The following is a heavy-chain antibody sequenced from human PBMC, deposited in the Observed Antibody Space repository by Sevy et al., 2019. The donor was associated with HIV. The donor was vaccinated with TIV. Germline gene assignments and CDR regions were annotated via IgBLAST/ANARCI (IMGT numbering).Heavy chain of an antibody. CDR3: ARVLFINQYIRRMAAAHYFDF. CDR1: GYTFSVYG. CDR2: ISSYNGNT. D-gene: IGHD6-13*01. J-gene: IGHJ4*02. Sequence: ASVKVSCKASGYTFSVYGFSWVRQAPGQGLEWMGWISSYNGNTNYAQKFQDRVIMTTDTSTSTAYMELRSLRSDDTAIYFCARVLFINQYIRRMAAAHYFDFWGQGTLFTVSS. V-gene: IGHV1-18*01.